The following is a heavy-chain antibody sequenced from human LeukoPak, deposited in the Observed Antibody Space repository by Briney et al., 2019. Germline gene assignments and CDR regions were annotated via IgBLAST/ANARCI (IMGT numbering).Heavy chain of an antibody. V-gene: IGHV3-74*01. CDR3: ARDRDSGSPEGDWFDP. D-gene: IGHD1-26*01. J-gene: IGHJ5*02. Sequence: GGSLRLSCAASGFTFSSYWMHWVRQAPGKGLAWVSRINSDGSSTSYADSVKGRFTISRDNAKNTLYLQMNSLRAEDTAVYYCARDRDSGSPEGDWFDPWGQGTLVTVSS. CDR2: INSDGSST. CDR1: GFTFSSYW.